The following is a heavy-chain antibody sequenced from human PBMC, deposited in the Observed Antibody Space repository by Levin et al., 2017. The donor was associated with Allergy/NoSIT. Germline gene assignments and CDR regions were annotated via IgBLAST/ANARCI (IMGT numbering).Heavy chain of an antibody. D-gene: IGHD2/OR15-2a*01. J-gene: IGHJ4*02. CDR3: ARSTSGSGRTHFDS. CDR2: IYPGDSDV. V-gene: IGHV5-51*01. Sequence: GESLKISCKGFGYNFATYWIGWVRQMPGKGLEWMGIIYPGDSDVRYSPSFQGQVSISADRSVNTAYLRWGSLKASDSAIYYCARSTSGSGRTHFDSWGQGTLVTVSS. CDR1: GYNFATYW.